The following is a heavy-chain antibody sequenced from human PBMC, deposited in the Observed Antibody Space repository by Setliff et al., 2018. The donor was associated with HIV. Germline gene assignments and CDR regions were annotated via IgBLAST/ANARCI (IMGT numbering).Heavy chain of an antibody. Sequence: GESLKISCKGSGYSFTNYWIAWVRQMPGKGLGWMGIIYPGDSDTRYSPSFQGQVTISADKSISIAYLQWSSLKASDTAKYYCARGEVAGFGEFHAFDIWGHGTMVTVSS. CDR3: ARGEVAGFGEFHAFDI. J-gene: IGHJ3*02. CDR1: GYSFTNYW. V-gene: IGHV5-51*01. D-gene: IGHD3-10*01. CDR2: IYPGDSDT.